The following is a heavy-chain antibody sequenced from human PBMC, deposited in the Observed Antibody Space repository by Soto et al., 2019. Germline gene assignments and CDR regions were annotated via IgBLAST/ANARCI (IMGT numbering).Heavy chain of an antibody. V-gene: IGHV3-21*01. Sequence: GGSLRLSCAASGFTFSSYSMNWVRQAPGKGLEWVSSISSSSSYIYYADSVKGRFTISRDNAKNSLYLQMKSMRAEDTAVYYCARCLRLGSGYYYYYMDVWGKGTTVTVSS. CDR3: ARCLRLGSGYYYYYMDV. CDR2: ISSSSSYI. CDR1: GFTFSSYS. J-gene: IGHJ6*03. D-gene: IGHD3-10*01.